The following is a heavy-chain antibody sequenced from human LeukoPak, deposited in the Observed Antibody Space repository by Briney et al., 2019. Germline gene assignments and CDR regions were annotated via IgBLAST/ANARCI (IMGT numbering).Heavy chain of an antibody. CDR1: GFTFKDFA. J-gene: IGHJ4*02. CDR3: ARDWLRLGY. CDR2: ISGDARTT. Sequence: GGSLRLSCAASGFTFKDFAMHWVRQAPGKGLEWVSLISGDARTTFYGDSVKGRFTISRDNSKNSLYLQMNSLRAEDTAVYFCARDWLRLGYWGQGTLVTVSS. V-gene: IGHV3-43*02. D-gene: IGHD5-12*01.